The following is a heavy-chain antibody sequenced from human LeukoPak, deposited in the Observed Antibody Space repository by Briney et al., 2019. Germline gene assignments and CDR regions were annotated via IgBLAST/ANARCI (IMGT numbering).Heavy chain of an antibody. V-gene: IGHV4-59*01. D-gene: IGHD3-3*01. Sequence: SETLSLTCTVSGGSISSYYWSWIRQPPGKGLEWIGYIYYSGSTNYNPSLKSRVTISVDTSKNQFSLKLSSVTAADTAVYYCARVGAYYDFWSGYTGYYMDVWGKGTTVTVSS. J-gene: IGHJ6*03. CDR3: ARVGAYYDFWSGYTGYYMDV. CDR2: IYYSGST. CDR1: GGSISSYY.